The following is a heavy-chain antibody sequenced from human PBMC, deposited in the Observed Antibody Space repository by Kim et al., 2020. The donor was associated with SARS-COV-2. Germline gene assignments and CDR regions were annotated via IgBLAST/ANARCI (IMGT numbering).Heavy chain of an antibody. CDR2: INSDGSIR. V-gene: IGHV3-74*01. CDR1: GFTFSGYW. J-gene: IGHJ4*02. CDR3: ARIRPTTVVPPDC. Sequence: GGSLRLSCAASGFTFSGYWMHWVRQAPGKGLVWVSRINSDGSIRNYADSVKGRFTISRDNAKNTLYLQMNSLRAEDTAVFYCARIRPTTVVPPDCWGQGTLVTVSS. D-gene: IGHD4-17*01.